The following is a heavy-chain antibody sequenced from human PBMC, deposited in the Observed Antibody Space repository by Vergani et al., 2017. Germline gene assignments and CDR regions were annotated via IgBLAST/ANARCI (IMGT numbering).Heavy chain of an antibody. D-gene: IGHD2-21*02. CDR3: ARAYCGGDCYPWYYYYGMDV. CDR2: IYYSGST. V-gene: IGHV4-30-4*01. Sequence: QVQLQESGPGLVKPSQTLSLTCSVSGDSISSGVYYWNWIRQPPGKGLEWIGYIYYSGSTYYNPSLKSRVTISVDTSKNQFSLKLSSVTAADTAVYYCARAYCGGDCYPWYYYYGMDVWGQGTTVTVSS. CDR1: GDSISSGVYY. J-gene: IGHJ6*02.